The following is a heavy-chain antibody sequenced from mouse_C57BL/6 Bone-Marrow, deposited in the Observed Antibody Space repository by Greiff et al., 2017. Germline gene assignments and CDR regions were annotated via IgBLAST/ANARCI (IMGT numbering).Heavy chain of an antibody. V-gene: IGHV1-80*01. CDR3: EKDEYDVAFAC. CDR1: GYAFSSYW. Sequence: VQLVESGAELVKPGSSVQISCKASGYAFSSYWMNWVKQRPGKGLEWIGQIYPGDGDTNYNGKFKGKATMTADKSSITAYMQLSSLTSEDSAVYYCEKDEYDVAFACWGQGTLVTVSA. CDR2: IYPGDGDT. J-gene: IGHJ3*01. D-gene: IGHD2-4*01.